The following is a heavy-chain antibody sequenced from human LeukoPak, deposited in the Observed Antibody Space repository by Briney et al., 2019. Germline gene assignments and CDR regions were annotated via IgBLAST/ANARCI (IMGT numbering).Heavy chain of an antibody. CDR1: GFTFSSYW. CDR3: ASDYGDYSY. D-gene: IGHD4-17*01. Sequence: GGSLRLSCVASGFTFSSYWMSWVRQAPGKGLEWVASIKQDGSQKNYVDSVKGRFTISRDSAENSLYLQMNSLRAEDTAVCYCASDYGDYSYWGQGTLV. J-gene: IGHJ4*02. CDR2: IKQDGSQK. V-gene: IGHV3-7*01.